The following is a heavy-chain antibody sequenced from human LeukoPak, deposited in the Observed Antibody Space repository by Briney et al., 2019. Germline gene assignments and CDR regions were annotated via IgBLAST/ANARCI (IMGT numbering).Heavy chain of an antibody. D-gene: IGHD3-3*01. J-gene: IGHJ3*01. Sequence: GGSLRLSCAVSGLTFSRYAMAWVRQAPGQGLEWVSGISGSGGSTYYAASLKGRFIISRDNSNNTVFLQMNSLRAEDTAIYYCAKGTGVGGDDAFDFWGQGTMVTVSS. CDR1: GLTFSRYA. CDR3: AKGTGVGGDDAFDF. CDR2: ISGSGGST. V-gene: IGHV3-23*01.